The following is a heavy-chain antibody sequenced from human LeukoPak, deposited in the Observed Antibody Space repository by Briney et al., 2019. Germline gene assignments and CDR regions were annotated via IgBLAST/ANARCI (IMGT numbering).Heavy chain of an antibody. CDR3: ARESHFQAARGFSAYDSDY. CDR1: GGSVSSGSYY. J-gene: IGHJ4*02. D-gene: IGHD5-12*01. V-gene: IGHV4-61*02. CDR2: IYTSGST. Sequence: ASQTLSLTCTVSGGSVSSGSYYWSWIRQSAGKGLEWIGRIYTSGSTNYNPSLKSRVTISVATSKNQSSLKLSSVTAADTAVYYCARESHFQAARGFSAYDSDYWGQGTLVTVSS.